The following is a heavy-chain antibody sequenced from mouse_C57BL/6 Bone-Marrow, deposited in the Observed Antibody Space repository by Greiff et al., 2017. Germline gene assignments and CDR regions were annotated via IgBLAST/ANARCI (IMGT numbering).Heavy chain of an antibody. D-gene: IGHD1-1*01. J-gene: IGHJ4*01. CDR1: GFTFSDFY. CDR3: AIDAGRSYPYYYAMDY. CDR2: SRNKANDYTT. Sequence: EVQVVESGGGLVQSGRSLRLSCATSGFTFSDFYMEWVRQAPGKGLEWIAASRNKANDYTTEYSASVKGRFIVSRDTSQSILYLQMHALRAEDTAIYYCAIDAGRSYPYYYAMDYWGQGTSVTVSS. V-gene: IGHV7-1*01.